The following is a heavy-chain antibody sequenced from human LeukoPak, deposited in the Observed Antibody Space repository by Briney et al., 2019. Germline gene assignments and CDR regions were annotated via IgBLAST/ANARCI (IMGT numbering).Heavy chain of an antibody. CDR3: ARESMNLVVPAAISYYYYYMDV. CDR2: INPNSGGT. J-gene: IGHJ6*03. CDR1: GYTFTGYY. Sequence: GASVKVSCKASGYTFTGYYMHWVRQAPGQGLEWMGWINPNSGGTNYAQKFQGRVTMTRDTSISTAYMELSRLRSDDTAVYYCARESMNLVVPAAISYYYYYMDVWGKGTTVTVSS. V-gene: IGHV1-2*02. D-gene: IGHD2-2*01.